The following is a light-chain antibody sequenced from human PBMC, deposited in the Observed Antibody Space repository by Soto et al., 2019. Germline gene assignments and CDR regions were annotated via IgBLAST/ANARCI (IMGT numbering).Light chain of an antibody. CDR2: WAS. CDR1: QSVLYSSNNKNY. V-gene: IGKV4-1*01. J-gene: IGKJ3*01. CDR3: QQYYSTHLT. Sequence: DIVMTQSPDSLAVSLGERATINCKSSQSVLYSSNNKNYLAWYQQKPGQPPKLLIYWASTRESGVPDRFSGSGSGTDFTLTISSLQAEDVEVYYCQQYYSTHLTLGHGTKVDIK.